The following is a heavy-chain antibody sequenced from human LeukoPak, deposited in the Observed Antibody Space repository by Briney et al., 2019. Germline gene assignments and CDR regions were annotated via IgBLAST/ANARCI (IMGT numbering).Heavy chain of an antibody. CDR2: ISDSGGNT. V-gene: IGHV3-23*01. D-gene: IGHD3-3*01. CDR1: GLTFNSYA. J-gene: IGHJ4*02. Sequence: GGSLRLSCAASGLTFNSYAMSWVRQAPWERLQWVSGISDSGGNTYYADSVKGRFTISRDNAKNSLYLQMNSLRDEDTAVYYCARYKSSDYDFWSGYWSPLDYWGQGTLVTVSS. CDR3: ARYKSSDYDFWSGYWSPLDY.